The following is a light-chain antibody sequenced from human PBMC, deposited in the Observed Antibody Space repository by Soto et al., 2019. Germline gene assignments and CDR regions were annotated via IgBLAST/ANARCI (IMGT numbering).Light chain of an antibody. V-gene: IGLV2-11*01. CDR2: DVS. CDR1: SSDVGGYNY. Sequence: QSALTQPRSVSGSPGQSVTISCTGTSSDVGGYNYVSWYQQHPGKAPKLMIYDVSKRPSGVPDRFSGSKSGNTASLTISGLQDEDEADYYCCSYAGRVVFGGGTKLTVL. CDR3: CSYAGRVV. J-gene: IGLJ2*01.